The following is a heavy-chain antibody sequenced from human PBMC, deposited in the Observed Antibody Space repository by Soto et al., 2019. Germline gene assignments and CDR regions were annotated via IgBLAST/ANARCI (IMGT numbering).Heavy chain of an antibody. J-gene: IGHJ3*02. Sequence: PGGSLRLSCAASGFTFSSYWMHWVRQAPGKGLVWVSRINSDGSSTSYADSVKGRFTISRDNAKNTLYLQMNSLRAEDTAVYYCARGTYYYDSSGYYAHAFDIWGQGTMVTVSS. CDR2: INSDGSST. V-gene: IGHV3-74*01. D-gene: IGHD3-22*01. CDR3: ARGTYYYDSSGYYAHAFDI. CDR1: GFTFSSYW.